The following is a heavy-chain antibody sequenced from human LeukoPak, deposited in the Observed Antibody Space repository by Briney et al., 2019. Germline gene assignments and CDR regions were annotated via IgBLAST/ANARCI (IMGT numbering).Heavy chain of an antibody. CDR3: ARDRGYDFWSGYSDYYYYYYMDV. J-gene: IGHJ6*03. CDR2: INPNSGGT. Sequence: ASVKVSCKASGYTFTGYYMHWVRQAPGQGLEWMGWINPNSGGTNYAQKFQGRVTMTRDTSISTAYMELSRLRSDDTAVYYCARDRGYDFWSGYSDYYYYYYMDVWGKGTTVTVSS. D-gene: IGHD3-3*01. V-gene: IGHV1-2*02. CDR1: GYTFTGYY.